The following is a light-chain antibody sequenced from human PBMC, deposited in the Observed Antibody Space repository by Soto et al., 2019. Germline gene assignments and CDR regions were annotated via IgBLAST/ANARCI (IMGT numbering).Light chain of an antibody. CDR3: QQSSKWQIT. J-gene: IGKJ5*01. Sequence: ETVLTQSPATLSLSPGESATLSCRASQSVSTYLAWYQQKPGQAPRLLIYDASNRVTGIPARFRGSGSGTDFTLTISSLDPDDFAVYQCQQSSKWQITFGQGKRPESK. V-gene: IGKV3-11*01. CDR2: DAS. CDR1: QSVSTY.